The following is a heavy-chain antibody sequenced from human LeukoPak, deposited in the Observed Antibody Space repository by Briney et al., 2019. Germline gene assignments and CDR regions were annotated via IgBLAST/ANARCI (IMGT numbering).Heavy chain of an antibody. CDR2: ISSSGSNI. J-gene: IGHJ5*02. CDR3: ARTAFDWSQVGGNWFDP. CDR1: GFTFSSYS. V-gene: IGHV3-48*04. D-gene: IGHD3-9*01. Sequence: GGSLRLSCAASGFTFSSYSLNWVRQAPGKGLEWISYISSSGSNIAYADSVEGRFTIYRDNGKNSLYLQMNSLRAENTAVYYCARTAFDWSQVGGNWFDPWGQGTLVTVSS.